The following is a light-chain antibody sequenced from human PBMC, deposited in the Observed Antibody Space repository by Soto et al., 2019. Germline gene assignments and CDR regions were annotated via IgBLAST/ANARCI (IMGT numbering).Light chain of an antibody. CDR2: EDD. CDR1: NSNIGDNH. CDR3: GTWDTSLSSYV. V-gene: IGLV1-51*01. J-gene: IGLJ1*01. Sequence: QSALTQPPSVSAAPGQKVTISCSGSNSNIGDNHMSWYQQLPRTAPKLLIYEDDKRPSGIPDRFSGSKSGTSATLGITGLQTGDEADYYCGTWDTSLSSYVFGTGTKLTVL.